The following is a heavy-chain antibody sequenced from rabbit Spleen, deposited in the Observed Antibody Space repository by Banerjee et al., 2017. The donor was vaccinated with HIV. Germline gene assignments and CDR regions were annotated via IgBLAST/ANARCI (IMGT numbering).Heavy chain of an antibody. CDR1: GVSFNDKDV. J-gene: IGHJ2*01. V-gene: IGHV1S45*01. Sequence: QEQLVESGEGLVKPEGSLTLTCKASGVSFNDKDVMCWVRQAPGKGLEWIACIYGGTTGYTYYASWAKGRVTISKSSSTTVTLQMTSLTAADTATYFCGRSSIGMLVRLDLWGPGTLVTVS. D-gene: IGHD4-2*01. CDR2: IYGGTTGYT. CDR3: GRSSIGMLVRLDL.